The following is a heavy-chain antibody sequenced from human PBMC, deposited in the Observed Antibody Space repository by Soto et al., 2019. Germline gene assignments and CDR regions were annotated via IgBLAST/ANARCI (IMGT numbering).Heavy chain of an antibody. Sequence: GGSLRLSCVASRFDFSSYEMSWVRQAAGKGLEWVSRVSLTGDRTNYAGSVKGRFTVSRDNFKNALYLEMDSLRPDDTAIYYCARGGGYCTPTSCAIDSWGRGTPVTVSS. CDR1: RFDFSSYE. CDR2: VSLTGDRT. V-gene: IGHV3-23*01. J-gene: IGHJ4*02. CDR3: ARGGGYCTPTSCAIDS. D-gene: IGHD2-8*01.